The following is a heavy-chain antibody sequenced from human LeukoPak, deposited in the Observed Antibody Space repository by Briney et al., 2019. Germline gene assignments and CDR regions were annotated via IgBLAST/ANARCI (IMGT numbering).Heavy chain of an antibody. CDR1: GFAVSSNY. D-gene: IGHD6-6*01. V-gene: IGHV3-53*01. CDR2: LYPTGTT. J-gene: IGHJ5*02. Sequence: GGSLRLSCAASGFAVSSNYMNWVRQASGEGLEWVAILYPTGTTYYADPVKGRFTISRDNSRNTLYLEMNSLRAEDTAVYYCARDDSRSSSGWFDPWGQGTVATVSS. CDR3: ARDDSRSSSGWFDP.